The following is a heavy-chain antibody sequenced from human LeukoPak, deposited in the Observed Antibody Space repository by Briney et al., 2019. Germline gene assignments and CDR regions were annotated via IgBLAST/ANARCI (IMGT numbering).Heavy chain of an antibody. CDR1: GFTFSSYG. CDR3: ARGGFFYYDSSGYLYYFDY. J-gene: IGHJ4*02. CDR2: IWYDGSNK. Sequence: PGGSLRLSCAASGFTFSSYGMHWVRQAPGKGLEWVAVIWYDGSNKFYVDCVKGLFTISRDNSKNTLYLQMNSLRAEDTCVYYSARGGFFYYDSSGYLYYFDYWGQGTLVTVSS. V-gene: IGHV3-33*01. D-gene: IGHD3-22*01.